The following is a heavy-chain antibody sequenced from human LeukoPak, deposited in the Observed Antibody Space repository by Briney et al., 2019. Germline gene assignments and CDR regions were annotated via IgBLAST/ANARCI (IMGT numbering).Heavy chain of an antibody. D-gene: IGHD1-26*01. V-gene: IGHV3-23*01. J-gene: IGHJ4*02. CDR3: AKAKESYFVLFDY. Sequence: GGSLRLSCAASGFTFSSYAMSWVRQAPGKGLEWVSAISGSGGSTYYADSVKGRFIISRDNSKNTLYLQMNSLRAEDTAVYYCAKAKESYFVLFDYWGQGTLVTVSS. CDR2: ISGSGGST. CDR1: GFTFSSYA.